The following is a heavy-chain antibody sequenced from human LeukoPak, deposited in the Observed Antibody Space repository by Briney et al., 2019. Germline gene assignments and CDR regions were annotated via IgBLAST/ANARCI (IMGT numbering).Heavy chain of an antibody. V-gene: IGHV1-2*02. CDR2: LNPNSGGT. J-gene: IGHJ4*02. D-gene: IGHD6-13*01. Sequence: GASVKVSCKASGYTFTDYYMHWVRQAPGQGLEWMGWLNPNSGGTNYAQKFQGRVTMTRDTSISTAYMELSRLRSDDTAVYYCARVWGIAAAGSDYWGQGTLVTVSS. CDR3: ARVWGIAAAGSDY. CDR1: GYTFTDYY.